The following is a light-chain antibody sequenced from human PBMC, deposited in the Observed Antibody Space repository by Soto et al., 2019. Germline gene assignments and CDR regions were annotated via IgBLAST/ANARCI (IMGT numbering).Light chain of an antibody. CDR2: GAS. V-gene: IGKV3-15*01. CDR3: QQYNDWLALS. Sequence: EIVMTQSPAPLSVSPGERATLSCRASQSINSDLDWYLQKPGQAPRLLIYGASTRATGIPDRFSGSGSVTEFTLTISSLQPEDVAVYYCQQYNDWLALSFGGGTKVEIK. J-gene: IGKJ4*01. CDR1: QSINSD.